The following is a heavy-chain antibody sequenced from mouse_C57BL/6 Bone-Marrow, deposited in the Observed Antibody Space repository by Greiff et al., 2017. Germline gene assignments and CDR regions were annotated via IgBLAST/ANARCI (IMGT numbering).Heavy chain of an antibody. Sequence: QVQLQQPGAELVRPGPSVKLSCKASGYTFTSYWMHWVKQRPGQGLEWIGVIDTSDSYTNYNQNFKGKATVTVDTSYRTAYMQLSILTSEDYAVYYCARWPTGAWFAYWGQGTLVTVSA. CDR3: ARWPTGAWFAY. D-gene: IGHD4-1*02. CDR1: GYTFTSYW. CDR2: IDTSDSYT. V-gene: IGHV1-59*01. J-gene: IGHJ3*01.